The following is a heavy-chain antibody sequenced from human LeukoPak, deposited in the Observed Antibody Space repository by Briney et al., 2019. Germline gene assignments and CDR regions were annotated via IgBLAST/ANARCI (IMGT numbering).Heavy chain of an antibody. Sequence: ASVTVSCKASGYTFTSYGIRWVRQAPGQGLEWMGWVSAYNGETNYAQKLQGRVTLTTDASTSTAYMELRSLRSDDTAVYYCARGALQESDYWGQGTLVTVSS. CDR2: VSAYNGET. V-gene: IGHV1-18*04. D-gene: IGHD4-11*01. CDR3: ARGALQESDY. J-gene: IGHJ4*02. CDR1: GYTFTSYG.